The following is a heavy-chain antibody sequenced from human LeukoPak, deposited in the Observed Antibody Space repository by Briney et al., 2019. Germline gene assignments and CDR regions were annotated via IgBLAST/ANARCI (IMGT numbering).Heavy chain of an antibody. V-gene: IGHV1-8*03. CDR1: GYTFTSYD. Sequence: ASVKVSCKAPGYTFTSYDINWVRQATGQGLEWMGWMNPNSGNTGYAQKFQGRVTITRNTSISTAYMELSSLRSEDTAVYYCARGSAYCSGGSCYPLTYFDYWGQGTLVTVSS. J-gene: IGHJ4*02. CDR3: ARGSAYCSGGSCYPLTYFDY. D-gene: IGHD2-15*01. CDR2: MNPNSGNT.